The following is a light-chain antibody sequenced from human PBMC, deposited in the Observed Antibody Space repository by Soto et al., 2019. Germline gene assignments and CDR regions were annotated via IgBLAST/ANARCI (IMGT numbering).Light chain of an antibody. CDR3: ATWDDSLRGGV. CDR2: RNY. Sequence: QSVLTQSPSASGTPGQRVTISCSGSSSNIGNNYVYWYQQVPGTAPKLLIYRNYQRPSGVPDRFSGSKSGTSASLAISGLRSEDEADYYCATWDDSLRGGVFGGGTKLTVL. V-gene: IGLV1-47*01. CDR1: SSNIGNNY. J-gene: IGLJ3*02.